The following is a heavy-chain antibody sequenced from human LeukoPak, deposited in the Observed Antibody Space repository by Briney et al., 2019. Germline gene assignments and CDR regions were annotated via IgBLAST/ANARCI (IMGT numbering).Heavy chain of an antibody. Sequence: PGGSLRLSCAASGFTFSSYAMSWVRQAPGKGLEWVSAISDNGVNTYYAGSVKGRFTISRDNSKNTLYMQMNRLRADDTAVYYCADLLTMVSLRDYWGQGTLVTVSS. CDR3: ADLLTMVSLRDY. CDR1: GFTFSSYA. J-gene: IGHJ4*02. V-gene: IGHV3-23*01. D-gene: IGHD4/OR15-4a*01. CDR2: ISDNGVNT.